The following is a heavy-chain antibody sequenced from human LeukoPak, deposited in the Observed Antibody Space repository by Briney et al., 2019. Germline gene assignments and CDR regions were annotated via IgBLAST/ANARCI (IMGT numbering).Heavy chain of an antibody. Sequence: SETLSLTCTVSGYSISSGYYWGWIRQPPGKGLEWIGSIYHSGSTYYNPSLKSRVTISVDTSKNQFSLKLSSVTAADTAVYYCARDPIMTTVTTDWFDPWGQGTLVTVSS. CDR2: IYHSGST. CDR3: ARDPIMTTVTTDWFDP. J-gene: IGHJ5*02. CDR1: GYSISSGYY. V-gene: IGHV4-38-2*02. D-gene: IGHD4-17*01.